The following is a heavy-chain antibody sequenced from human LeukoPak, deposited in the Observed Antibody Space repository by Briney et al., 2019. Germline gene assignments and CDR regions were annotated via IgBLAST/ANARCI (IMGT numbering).Heavy chain of an antibody. V-gene: IGHV3-21*01. CDR1: GFTFSRFT. D-gene: IGHD3-22*01. CDR3: AREGGFHYDSSGDAFDI. CDR2: ICSNGAYI. Sequence: GGSLRLSCAASGFTFSRFTMNWVRQAPGKGLEWVSSICSNGAYIYYADSLRGRLTISRDNAKNSLYLQVNRLGAEDTAVYYCAREGGFHYDSSGDAFDIWGQGTMVTVSS. J-gene: IGHJ3*02.